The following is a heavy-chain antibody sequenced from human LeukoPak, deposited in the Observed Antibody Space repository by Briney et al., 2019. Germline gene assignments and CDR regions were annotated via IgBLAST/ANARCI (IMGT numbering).Heavy chain of an antibody. Sequence: GASVKVSCKASGYTFTSYGISWVRQAPGQGLEWMGGIIPIFGTANYAQKFQGRVTITADESTSTAYMELSSLRSEDTAVYYCARAPLGFPFDYWGQGTLVTVSS. J-gene: IGHJ4*02. D-gene: IGHD7-27*01. CDR2: IIPIFGTA. CDR1: GYTFTSYG. CDR3: ARAPLGFPFDY. V-gene: IGHV1-69*13.